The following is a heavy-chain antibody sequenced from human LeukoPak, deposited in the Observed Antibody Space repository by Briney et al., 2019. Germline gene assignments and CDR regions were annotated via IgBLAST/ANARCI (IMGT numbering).Heavy chain of an antibody. V-gene: IGHV4-30-4*01. J-gene: IGHJ4*02. Sequence: SETLSLTCTVSGASISSGDTYWSWIRQPPGQGLEWIGYIYYSGSTYYNPSLKSRVTISSDTSKNQFSLNLSSVTAADTAVYYCARVPFYDSSGVFWGQGTLVTVSS. CDR3: ARVPFYDSSGVF. CDR2: IYYSGST. CDR1: GASISSGDTY. D-gene: IGHD3-22*01.